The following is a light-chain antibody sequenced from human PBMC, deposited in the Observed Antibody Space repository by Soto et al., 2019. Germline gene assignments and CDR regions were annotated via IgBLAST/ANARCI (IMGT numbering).Light chain of an antibody. Sequence: DIQMTQSPSSLSASVGDRVTIICRASQNIRTNLNWYQQKQGKAPTLLIYAASSLQSGVPSRFSGSGSETEFTLTISSLQPEDFAVYYCQQSYSSPRTFGQGTRLEI. J-gene: IGKJ2*01. V-gene: IGKV1-39*01. CDR2: AAS. CDR1: QNIRTN. CDR3: QQSYSSPRT.